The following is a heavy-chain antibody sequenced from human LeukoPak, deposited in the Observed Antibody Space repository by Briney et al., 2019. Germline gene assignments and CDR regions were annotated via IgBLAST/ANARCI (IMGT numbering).Heavy chain of an antibody. V-gene: IGHV4-39*01. J-gene: IGHJ4*02. CDR1: GGSISSSSYY. CDR3: ARGRSSDTAMVTLRYYFDY. D-gene: IGHD5-18*01. CDR2: IYYSGST. Sequence: SETLSLTCTVSGGSISSSSYYWGWIRQPPGKGLEWIGSIYYSGSTYYNPSLKSRVTISVDTSKNQFSLKLSSVTAADTAVYYCARGRSSDTAMVTLRYYFDYWGQGTLVTVSS.